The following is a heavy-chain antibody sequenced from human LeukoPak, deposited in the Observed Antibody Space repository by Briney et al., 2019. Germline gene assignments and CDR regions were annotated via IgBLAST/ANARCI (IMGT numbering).Heavy chain of an antibody. CDR3: ARQSRRFGGLYGDFMYYFDY. J-gene: IGHJ4*02. CDR2: INHSGST. D-gene: IGHD4-17*01. Sequence: PSETLSLTCTVSGGSISSSSYYWSWIRQPPGKGLEWIGEINHSGSTNYNPSLKSRVTISVDTSKNQFSLKLSSVTAADTAVYYCARQSRRFGGLYGDFMYYFDYWGQGTLVTVSS. V-gene: IGHV4-39*01. CDR1: GGSISSSSYY.